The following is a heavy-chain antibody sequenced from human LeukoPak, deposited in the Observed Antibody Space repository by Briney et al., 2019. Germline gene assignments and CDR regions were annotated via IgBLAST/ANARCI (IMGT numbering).Heavy chain of an antibody. J-gene: IGHJ6*02. CDR2: INPDSGGT. Sequence: ASVKVSCKASGYTFTGYYLQWVRQAPGQGLEWMGWINPDSGGTEYAQRFQGRVTMTRDKSISTAYMELSRLRSDDTAVYYCARDHCRANSCYEDYYNGVDVWGQGTTVTVSS. CDR1: GYTFTGYY. CDR3: ARDHCRANSCYEDYYNGVDV. V-gene: IGHV1-2*02. D-gene: IGHD2-2*01.